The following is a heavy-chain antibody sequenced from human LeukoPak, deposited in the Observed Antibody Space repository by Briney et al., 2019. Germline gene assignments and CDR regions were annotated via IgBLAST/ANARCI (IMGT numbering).Heavy chain of an antibody. CDR1: GGSISSYY. Sequence: SETLSLTCTVSGGSISSYYWSWIRQPPGKGLEWIGYIYSSGSTNYNPSLKSRVTISVDTSKNQFSLKLTSVTAADTAVYYCARVVSYYGSGSSIDPWGQGTLVTVSS. D-gene: IGHD3-10*01. J-gene: IGHJ5*02. CDR3: ARVVSYYGSGSSIDP. CDR2: IYSSGST. V-gene: IGHV4-59*01.